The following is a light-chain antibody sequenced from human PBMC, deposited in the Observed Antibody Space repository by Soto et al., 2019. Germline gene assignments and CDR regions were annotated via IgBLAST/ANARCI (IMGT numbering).Light chain of an antibody. CDR1: QGISYY. CDR2: AAS. Sequence: DIQMTQSPSSLSASVGDRVTITCRASQGISYYLACYQQKPVTAPKLVIYAASALQSGVRSRFSGSRSGTDFTVTISCLQLEDVATYYCQKYNSAPRAFGQGTKVDIK. V-gene: IGKV1-27*01. J-gene: IGKJ1*01. CDR3: QKYNSAPRA.